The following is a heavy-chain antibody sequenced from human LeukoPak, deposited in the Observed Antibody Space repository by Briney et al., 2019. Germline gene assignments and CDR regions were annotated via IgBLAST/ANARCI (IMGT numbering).Heavy chain of an antibody. CDR3: ASDRVKYKLSGWSASPGY. Sequence: ASVKVSCKASGYTFTGYYMHWVRQAPGQGLEWMGRINPNSGGTNYAQKFQGRVTMTRDTSISTAYMELSRLRSDDTAVYYCASDRVKYKLSGWSASPGYWGQGTLVTVSS. D-gene: IGHD6-19*01. CDR2: INPNSGGT. V-gene: IGHV1-2*06. CDR1: GYTFTGYY. J-gene: IGHJ4*02.